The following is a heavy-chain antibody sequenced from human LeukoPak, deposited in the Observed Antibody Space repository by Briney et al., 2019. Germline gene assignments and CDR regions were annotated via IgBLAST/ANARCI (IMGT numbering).Heavy chain of an antibody. Sequence: SETLSLTCTVSGGSISSHSWSWIRQPAGKGLEWIGRIYTSGSTNYNPSLKSRVTMSVDTSKTQFSLKLSSVTAADTAVYYCARYDFSDAFDIWGQGTMVTVSS. D-gene: IGHD3-3*01. CDR1: GGSISSHS. J-gene: IGHJ3*02. V-gene: IGHV4-4*07. CDR3: ARYDFSDAFDI. CDR2: IYTSGST.